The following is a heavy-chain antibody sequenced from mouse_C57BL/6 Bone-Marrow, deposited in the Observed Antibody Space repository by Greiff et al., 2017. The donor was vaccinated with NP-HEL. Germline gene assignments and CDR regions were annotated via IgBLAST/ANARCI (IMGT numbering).Heavy chain of an antibody. CDR2: IYPRSGNT. CDR1: GYTFTSYG. Sequence: QVQLQQSGAELARPGASVKLSCKASGYTFTSYGISWVKQRTGQGLEWIGEIYPRSGNTYYNEKFKGKATLTADKSSSTAYMELRSLTSEDSAVYFCARWGGNYEAYWGQGTLVTVSA. V-gene: IGHV1-81*01. J-gene: IGHJ3*01. D-gene: IGHD2-1*01. CDR3: ARWGGNYEAY.